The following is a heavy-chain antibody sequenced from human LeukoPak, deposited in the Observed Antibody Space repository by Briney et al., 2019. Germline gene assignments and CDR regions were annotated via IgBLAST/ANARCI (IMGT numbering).Heavy chain of an antibody. J-gene: IGHJ4*02. Sequence: GGSLRLPCAASGFTFSSYSMNWVRQAPGKGLEWVSTISASGDSTYYANSVKGRFTISRDNSKNTLYLQVNSLRAEDTAVYYCAKDKGIHGAEVFDYWGQGTLVTVTS. V-gene: IGHV3-23*01. D-gene: IGHD5-18*01. CDR3: AKDKGIHGAEVFDY. CDR1: GFTFSSYS. CDR2: ISASGDST.